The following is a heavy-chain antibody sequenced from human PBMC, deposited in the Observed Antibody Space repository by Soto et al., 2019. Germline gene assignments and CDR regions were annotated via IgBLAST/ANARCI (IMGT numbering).Heavy chain of an antibody. CDR3: AKKGLGSLTTYCNSGDCHYAFDI. CDR1: GFTLSSYA. CDR2: ISGSGGST. Sequence: PGGSLRLSCAASGFTLSSYAMSCVRLAPGKGLEWVSAISGSGGSTFYADSVKGRFTISRDNSKNTVYLQMNSLRAEDTAVYYCAKKGLGSLTTYCNSGDCHYAFDIWGQGTMVTVSS. J-gene: IGHJ3*02. V-gene: IGHV3-23*01. D-gene: IGHD2-21*02.